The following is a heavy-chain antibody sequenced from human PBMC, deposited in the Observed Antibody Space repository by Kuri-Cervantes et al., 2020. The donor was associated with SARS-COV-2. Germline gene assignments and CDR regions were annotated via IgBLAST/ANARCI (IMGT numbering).Heavy chain of an antibody. CDR2: IYYSGST. CDR1: GGSISSSSYY. Sequence: SETLSLTCTVSGGSISSSSYYWGWIRQPPGKGLEWIGSIYYSGSTYYNPSLKSRVTISVDTSKNQFSLKLSSVTAADTAVYYCARGAVEMATIWGIPYYFDYWGQGTLVTVSS. CDR3: ARGAVEMATIWGIPYYFDY. D-gene: IGHD5-24*01. V-gene: IGHV4-39*07. J-gene: IGHJ4*02.